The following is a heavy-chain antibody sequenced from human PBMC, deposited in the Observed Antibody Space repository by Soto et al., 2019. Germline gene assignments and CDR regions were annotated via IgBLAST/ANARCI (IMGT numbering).Heavy chain of an antibody. CDR1: GYTFTRSG. CDR3: AREGVAPYYYYGMDV. V-gene: IGHV1-18*01. Sequence: QVQLVQSGAEVKKPGASVKVSCKASGYTFTRSGISWVRQAPGQGLEWMGWISTYNGDTNYAQTFQDRVTMTTDTSTSTAYKELRSLRSDDTAVYYCAREGVAPYYYYGMDVWGQGNPVSVSS. D-gene: IGHD5-12*01. J-gene: IGHJ6*02. CDR2: ISTYNGDT.